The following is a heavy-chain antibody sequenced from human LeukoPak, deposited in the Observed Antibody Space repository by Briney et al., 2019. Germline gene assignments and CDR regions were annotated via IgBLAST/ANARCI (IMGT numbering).Heavy chain of an antibody. CDR2: INPNNGST. CDR1: GYTSTGYY. CDR3: ARGGSSGRFLGGDY. V-gene: IGHV1-2*02. D-gene: IGHD6-19*01. Sequence: ASVKVSCKASGYTSTGYYMHWVRQAPGQGLEWMGWINPNNGSTNYAQKFQGRVTMTRDTSISTVYMELSRLRSDDTAVYFCARGGSSGRFLGGDYWGQGTLVTVSS. J-gene: IGHJ4*02.